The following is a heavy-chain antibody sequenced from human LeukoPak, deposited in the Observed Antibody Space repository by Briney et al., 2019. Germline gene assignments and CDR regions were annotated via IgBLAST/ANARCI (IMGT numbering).Heavy chain of an antibody. D-gene: IGHD3-10*01. J-gene: IGHJ6*02. CDR2: IYYSGST. Sequence: SETLSLTCTVSGGSISSGDYYWSWIRQPPGKGLEWIGYIYYSGSTYYNPSLKSRVTISVDTSKNQFSLKLSSVTAADTAVYYCAGGSRTITMVRGVITNYYYGMDVWGQGTTVTVSS. V-gene: IGHV4-30-4*01. CDR3: AGGSRTITMVRGVITNYYYGMDV. CDR1: GGSISSGDYY.